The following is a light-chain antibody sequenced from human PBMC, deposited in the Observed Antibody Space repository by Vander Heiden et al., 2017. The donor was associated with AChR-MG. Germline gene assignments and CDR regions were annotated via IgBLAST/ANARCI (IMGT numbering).Light chain of an antibody. CDR1: QSISSY. CDR3: QQSYSTPLT. J-gene: IGKJ4*01. V-gene: IGKV1-39*01. CDR2: AAS. Sequence: DIQMTQSPSSLSASVGDRLTITCRASQSISSYLNWYQHKPGKAPKLLIYAASSLQSGVPSRFSGSGSGTDFSLTISSLQPEDFATYYCQQSYSTPLTFGGGTKVEIK.